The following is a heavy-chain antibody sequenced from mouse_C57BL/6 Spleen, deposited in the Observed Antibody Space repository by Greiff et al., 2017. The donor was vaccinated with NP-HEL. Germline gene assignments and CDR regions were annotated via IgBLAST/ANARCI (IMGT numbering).Heavy chain of an antibody. CDR3: SKADY. CDR2: INPSTGGT. V-gene: IGHV1-42*01. J-gene: IGHJ2*01. CDR1: GYSFTGYY. Sequence: VQLQQSGPELVKPGASVKISCKASGYSFTGYYMNWVKQSPEKSLEWIGEINPSTGGTTYNQKFKAKATLTVDKSSSTAYMQLNSLTSEDSAVYYYSKADYWGQGTTLTVSS.